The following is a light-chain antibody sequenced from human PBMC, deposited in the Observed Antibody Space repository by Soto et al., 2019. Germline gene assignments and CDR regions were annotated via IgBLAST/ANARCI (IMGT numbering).Light chain of an antibody. CDR3: QQRNNWPPIT. CDR2: DAS. V-gene: IGKV3-11*01. J-gene: IGKJ5*01. CDR1: QSVRRY. Sequence: ETVLTRSPATLSVSAGYRWTLSCRASQSVRRYLAWYQQKPGQAPRLLIYDASTRATGIPAIFSGSGSETDFTLTITSLEPEDFAVYYCQQRNNWPPITFGQGTQLEI.